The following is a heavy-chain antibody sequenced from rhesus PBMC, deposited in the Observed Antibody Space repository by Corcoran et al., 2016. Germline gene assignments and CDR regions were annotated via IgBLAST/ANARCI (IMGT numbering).Heavy chain of an antibody. CDR3: ARHPMVGYFDY. CDR2: FEGRSGST. Sequence: QVQLQESGPGLVKPSETLSLTCAVSGYSISSGYGWSWIRQPPGKGLGWSGYFEGRSGSTNYNPSLKSRVTISKDTSKNQFSLKLSSVTAADTAVYYCARHPMVGYFDYWGQGVLVTVSS. V-gene: IGHV4-127*01. J-gene: IGHJ4*01. D-gene: IGHD3S6*01. CDR1: GYSISSGYG.